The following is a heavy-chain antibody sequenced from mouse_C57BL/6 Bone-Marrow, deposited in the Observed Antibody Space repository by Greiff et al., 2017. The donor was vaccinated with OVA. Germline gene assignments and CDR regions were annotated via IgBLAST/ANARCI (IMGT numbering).Heavy chain of an antibody. V-gene: IGHV1-74*01. D-gene: IGHD4-1*01. CDR3: AINGGKKLGPWFAY. Sequence: QVQLQQPGAELVKPGASVKVSCKASGYTFTSYWMHWVKQRPGQGLEWIGRIHPSASDTNYNQKFKGKATLTVDKSSSTAYMQLSSLTSEDSAVYYCAINGGKKLGPWFAYWGQGTLVTVSA. CDR1: GYTFTSYW. CDR2: IHPSASDT. J-gene: IGHJ3*01.